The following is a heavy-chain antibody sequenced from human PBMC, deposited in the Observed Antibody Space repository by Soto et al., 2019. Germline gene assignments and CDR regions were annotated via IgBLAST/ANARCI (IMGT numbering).Heavy chain of an antibody. CDR2: ISAYTGNT. Sequence: QIQLAQSGPAVARPGASVNVSCKASGYIFSDYGISWARPAPGQGLEWMGWISAYTGNTKYSQIRKGRVTMTTDSSTSTGYMGLSSLRADDTAVYYCARFGRARTMNFSYNDGMDVWGQGTPFTVSS. V-gene: IGHV1-18*01. CDR1: GYIFSDYG. J-gene: IGHJ6*02. CDR3: ARFGRARTMNFSYNDGMDV. D-gene: IGHD3-22*01.